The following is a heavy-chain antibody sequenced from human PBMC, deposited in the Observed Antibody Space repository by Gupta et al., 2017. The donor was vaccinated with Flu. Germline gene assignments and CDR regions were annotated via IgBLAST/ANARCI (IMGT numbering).Heavy chain of an antibody. V-gene: IGHV3-48*01. J-gene: IGHJ4*02. CDR2: ISASSANI. CDR1: GFSFSTYA. Sequence: EVQLVESGGTLVQPGGSLRLSCTVSGFSFSTYAMNWVRQAPGKGLEWVSYISASSANIHYADSVRGRFTVSRDIAKNSLYLQMNSLRAEDTAVYFCASDPSYGSSYYRYFDYWGQGTLVTVSS. CDR3: ASDPSYGSSYYRYFDY. D-gene: IGHD6-13*01.